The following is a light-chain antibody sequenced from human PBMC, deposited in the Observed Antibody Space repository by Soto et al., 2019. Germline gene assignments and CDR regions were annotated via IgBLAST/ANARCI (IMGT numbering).Light chain of an antibody. Sequence: EVVLTQSPGTLSLSPGERATLSCRASQSVSGSDLAWYQQKPGQAPRRLISGVSNRATGTPDRFSGSGSGTDFTLTISSLEPEDFAVFYCHQYGISPPTFGPGTKVEI. V-gene: IGKV3-20*01. CDR3: HQYGISPPT. J-gene: IGKJ1*01. CDR2: GVS. CDR1: QSVSGSD.